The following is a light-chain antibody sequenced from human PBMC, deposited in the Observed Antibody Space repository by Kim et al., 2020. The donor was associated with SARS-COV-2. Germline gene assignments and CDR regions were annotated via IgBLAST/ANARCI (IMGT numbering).Light chain of an antibody. J-gene: IGKJ2*02. Sequence: EIVLTQSPGTLSLSPGERAILSCRASQSVSRSYLAWYQQKPGQAPRLLIYGASSRATGIPDRFSGSGSGTDFTLTISKLEPEDFAVYFCQQYRSSRTFVQGTKLEIK. CDR2: GAS. CDR3: QQYRSSRT. V-gene: IGKV3-20*01. CDR1: QSVSRSY.